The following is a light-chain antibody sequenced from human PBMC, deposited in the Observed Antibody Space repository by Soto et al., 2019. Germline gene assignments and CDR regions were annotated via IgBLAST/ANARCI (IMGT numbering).Light chain of an antibody. J-gene: IGKJ1*01. CDR1: ETVATN. V-gene: IGKV3-15*01. CDR3: QQYFEWPPMT. Sequence: EVVMTQSPATLSASPGERATLSCWASETVATNLAWYQQKPGQAPRLLISGASTRAAGISDRFCGSGSGTEFTLTISSLRSEDSGIYYCQQYFEWPPMTFGQGTKVEI. CDR2: GAS.